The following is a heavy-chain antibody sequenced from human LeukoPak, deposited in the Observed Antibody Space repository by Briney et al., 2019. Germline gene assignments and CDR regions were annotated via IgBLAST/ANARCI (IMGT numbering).Heavy chain of an antibody. V-gene: IGHV1-2*02. CDR2: INPNGGGT. CDR1: GYTFTGNF. CDR3: ARGHSSLRLYYFDY. D-gene: IGHD6-6*01. Sequence: GASVKVSCKASGYTFTGNFIHGVRPAPAQGVEWVGWINPNGGGTNYAQKFQGRVTMTRDTSISTAYMDLSSLTSEDTAIYYCARGHSSLRLYYFDYWGQGALVTVSS. J-gene: IGHJ4*02.